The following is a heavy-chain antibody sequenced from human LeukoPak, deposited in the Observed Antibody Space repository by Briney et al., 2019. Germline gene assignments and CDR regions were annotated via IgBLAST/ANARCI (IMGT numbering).Heavy chain of an antibody. CDR2: IWYDGSNK. Sequence: GGSLRLSCAASGFTFSSYGMHWVRQAPGKGLEWVAVIWYDGSNKYYADSVKGRFAISRDNSKNTLYLQMNSLRAEDTAVYYCARDPNWGFFDYWGQGTLVTVSS. J-gene: IGHJ4*02. CDR3: ARDPNWGFFDY. D-gene: IGHD7-27*01. CDR1: GFTFSSYG. V-gene: IGHV3-33*01.